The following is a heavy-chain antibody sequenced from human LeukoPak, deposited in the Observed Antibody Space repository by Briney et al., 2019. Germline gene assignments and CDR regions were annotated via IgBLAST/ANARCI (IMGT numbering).Heavy chain of an antibody. J-gene: IGHJ6*02. CDR2: ISYDGSNK. CDR1: GFTFSSYG. CDR3: AKDGSVAGRGYYYYGMDV. V-gene: IGHV3-30*18. Sequence: GGSLRLSCAASGFTFSSYGMHWVRQAPGKGLEWVAVISYDGSNKYYADSVKGRFTISRDNSKNTLYLQMNSLRAEDTDVYYCAKDGSVAGRGYYYYGMDVWGQGTTVTVSS. D-gene: IGHD6-19*01.